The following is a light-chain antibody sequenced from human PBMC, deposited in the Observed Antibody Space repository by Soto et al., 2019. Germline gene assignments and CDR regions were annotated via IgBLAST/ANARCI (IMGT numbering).Light chain of an antibody. CDR3: SSYTTSRTLL. J-gene: IGLJ2*01. CDR2: EVS. Sequence: QSALTQPASVSGSPGQSIAISCTGTSSDVAAYNYVSWYQRHPGKAPKLVIYEVSNRPSGVSDRFSGSKSGNTASLTISGLQAEDEAEYYCSSYTTSRTLLFGGGTKLTVL. CDR1: SSDVAAYNY. V-gene: IGLV2-14*01.